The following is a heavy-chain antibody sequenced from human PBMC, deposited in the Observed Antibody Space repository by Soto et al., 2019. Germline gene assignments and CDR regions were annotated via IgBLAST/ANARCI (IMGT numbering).Heavy chain of an antibody. D-gene: IGHD3-3*01. CDR1: GGSISSSNW. CDR3: ARDSGPRTYYDFWSGYLSRFDYYGMDV. V-gene: IGHV4-4*02. J-gene: IGHJ6*02. CDR2: IYHSGST. Sequence: SETLSLTCAVSGGSISSSNWWSWVRQPPGKGLEWIGEIYHSGSTNYNPSLKSRVTISVDKSKNQFSLKLSSVTAADTAVYYCARDSGPRTYYDFWSGYLSRFDYYGMDVWGQGTTVTVSS.